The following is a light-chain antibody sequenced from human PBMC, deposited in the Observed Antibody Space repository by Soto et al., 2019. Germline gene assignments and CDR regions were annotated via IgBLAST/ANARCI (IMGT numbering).Light chain of an antibody. CDR1: DSDVGSYNY. V-gene: IGLV2-8*01. CDR2: EVS. Sequence: QSVLTQPPSASGSPGQSVTISCTGTDSDVGSYNYISWYQQHPGKAPKLMIYEVSKRPSGVPDRFSGSKSGNTASLTVSGLQAEDEADYYCSSYAGSSRYVFGTGTKLTVL. J-gene: IGLJ1*01. CDR3: SSYAGSSRYV.